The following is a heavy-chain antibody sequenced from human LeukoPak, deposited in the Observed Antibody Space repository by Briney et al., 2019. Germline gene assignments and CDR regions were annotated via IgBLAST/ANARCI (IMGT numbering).Heavy chain of an antibody. D-gene: IGHD3-3*01. J-gene: IGHJ6*04. V-gene: IGHV1-2*04. CDR2: INPNSGGT. Sequence: ASVKVSCKASGYTFTGYYMHWVRQAPGQGLEWMGWINPNSGGTNYAQKLQGCVTMTRDTSISTAYMELSRLRSDDTAVYYCARESGSILGPMDVWGKGTTVTVSS. CDR1: GYTFTGYY. CDR3: ARESGSILGPMDV.